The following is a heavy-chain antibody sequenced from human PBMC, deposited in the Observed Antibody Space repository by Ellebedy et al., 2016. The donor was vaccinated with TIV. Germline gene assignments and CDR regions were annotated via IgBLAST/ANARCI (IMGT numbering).Heavy chain of an antibody. CDR3: ARVGWDLVAASDV. Sequence: PGGSLRLSCTASGITFSTHNLLWVRHAPGKGLEWVAVIGHDGSNKYYAASLEGRFTISRDNSKNKLYLQMNSLSPDDTAVYYCARVGWDLVAASDVWGHGTMVTVSS. CDR2: IGHDGSNK. J-gene: IGHJ3*01. V-gene: IGHV3-33*01. CDR1: GITFSTHN. D-gene: IGHD1-26*01.